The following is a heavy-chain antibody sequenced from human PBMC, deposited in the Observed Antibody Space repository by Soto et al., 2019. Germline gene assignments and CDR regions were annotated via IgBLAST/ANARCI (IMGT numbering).Heavy chain of an antibody. Sequence: PSETLSLTCTVSGGSISSYYWSWIRQPPGKGLEWIGYIYYSGSTNYNPSLKSRVTISVDTSKNQFSLKLSSVTAADTAVYYCARVPAYYDILTGYFRPLSFDYWGQGTLVTVSS. CDR3: ARVPAYYDILTGYFRPLSFDY. D-gene: IGHD3-9*01. CDR2: IYYSGST. J-gene: IGHJ4*02. CDR1: GGSISSYY. V-gene: IGHV4-59*01.